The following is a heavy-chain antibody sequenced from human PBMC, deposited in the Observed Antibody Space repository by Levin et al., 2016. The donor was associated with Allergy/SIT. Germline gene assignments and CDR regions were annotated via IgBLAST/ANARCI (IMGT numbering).Heavy chain of an antibody. J-gene: IGHJ6*02. V-gene: IGHV4-39*01. CDR3: ARDSDYLNFSFYYGMDV. D-gene: IGHD4-11*01. CDR1: GGSISSNSHY. Sequence: GSLRLSCTVSGGSISSNSHYWGWIRQSPGKGLEWIGSISYSGATYYNPSLKSRVTMSVDTSKNQFSLNLRSVTAADTAVYYCARDSDYLNFSFYYGMDVWGQGTTVTVSS. CDR2: ISYSGAT.